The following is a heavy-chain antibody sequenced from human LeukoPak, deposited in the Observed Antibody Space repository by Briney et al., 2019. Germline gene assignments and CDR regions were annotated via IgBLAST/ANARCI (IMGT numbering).Heavy chain of an antibody. D-gene: IGHD3-9*01. V-gene: IGHV1-69*04. Sequence: ASVKVSCKASGGTFSSYAISWVRQAPGQGLEWMGRIIPILGIANYAQKFQGRVTITADKSTSTAYMELSSLRAEDTAVYYCASGDILTGYYLYYGMDVWGQGTTVTVSS. CDR2: IIPILGIA. CDR1: GGTFSSYA. J-gene: IGHJ6*02. CDR3: ASGDILTGYYLYYGMDV.